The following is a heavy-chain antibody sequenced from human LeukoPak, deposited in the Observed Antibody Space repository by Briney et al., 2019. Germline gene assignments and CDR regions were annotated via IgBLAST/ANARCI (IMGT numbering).Heavy chain of an antibody. CDR2: ISGNSGSI. CDR3: AKDTLDTIFPDAFDI. V-gene: IGHV3-9*01. CDR1: GFTFDDYA. Sequence: GGSLRLSCAASGFTFDDYAMHWVRQAPGKGLEWVSGISGNSGSISNADSVKGRFTISRDNAKNSLYLQMNSLRAEDTALYYCAKDTLDTIFPDAFDIWGQGTMVTVSS. D-gene: IGHD3-3*01. J-gene: IGHJ3*02.